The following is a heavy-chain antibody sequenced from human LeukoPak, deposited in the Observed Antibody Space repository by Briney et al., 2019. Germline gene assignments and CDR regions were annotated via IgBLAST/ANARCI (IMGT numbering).Heavy chain of an antibody. D-gene: IGHD3-22*01. Sequence: ASVKVSCKASGYAFTSYAMHWVRQAPGQRLEWMGWINAGNGNTKYSQKFQGRVTITRDTSASTAYMELSSLRSEDTAVYYCARDYYYDSSGYFPPGAFDIWGQGTMVTVSS. CDR3: ARDYYYDSSGYFPPGAFDI. CDR1: GYAFTSYA. J-gene: IGHJ3*02. CDR2: INAGNGNT. V-gene: IGHV1-3*01.